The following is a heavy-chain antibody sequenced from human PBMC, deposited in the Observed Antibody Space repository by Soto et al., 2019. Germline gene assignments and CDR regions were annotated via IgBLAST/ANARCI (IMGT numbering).Heavy chain of an antibody. V-gene: IGHV4-39*01. CDR1: GGSISGSSYY. CDR2: ISYSGNT. J-gene: IGHJ5*02. CDR3: VSRKREENCSSNSCYVTS. D-gene: IGHD2-2*01. Sequence: QSQLQESGPGLVKPSETLSLTCTVSGGSISGSSYYWGWIREPPGKGLEWIATISYSGNTYYNQSLKSRVFITVDTSTNQFSLKWSSVTAAGTAVYYCVSRKREENCSSNSCYVTSWGQGTLVTVSS.